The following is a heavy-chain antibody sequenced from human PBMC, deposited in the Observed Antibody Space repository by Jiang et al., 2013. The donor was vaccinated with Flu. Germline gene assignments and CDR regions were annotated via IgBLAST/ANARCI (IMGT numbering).Heavy chain of an antibody. CDR1: GSTVSSFT. Sequence: KASGSTVSSFTITWVRQAPGQGLEWVGVIVPIFGTTKYAQKFQGRVTITADESTGTAYMELSSLRPEDTAVYYCARSVTRADAFNYLGPRDNDNRLF. V-gene: IGHV1-69*01. CDR3: ARSVTRADAFNY. CDR2: IVPIFGTT. J-gene: IGHJ3*02. D-gene: IGHD3-16*02.